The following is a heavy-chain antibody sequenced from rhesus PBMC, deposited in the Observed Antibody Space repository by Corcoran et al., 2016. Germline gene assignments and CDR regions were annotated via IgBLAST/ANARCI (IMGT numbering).Heavy chain of an antibody. CDR2: IYWDDDK. D-gene: IGHD3-3*01. J-gene: IGHJ6*01. CDR1: GFSLTTSGMG. V-gene: IGHV2-1*01. Sequence: QVTLKESGPALVTPTQTLTLTCTFSGFSLTTSGMGVGWIRQPSRKTLKWLAHIYWDDDKRAATYMKRRLPISKETSKNQGVLTMTIMDPVDTATYYCARSWTGYYKYGLDSWGQGVVVTVSS. CDR3: ARSWTGYYKYGLDS.